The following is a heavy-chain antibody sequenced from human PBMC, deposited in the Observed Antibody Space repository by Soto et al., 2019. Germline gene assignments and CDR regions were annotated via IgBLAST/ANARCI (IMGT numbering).Heavy chain of an antibody. Sequence: QVPLVESGGGLVKPGGSLRLSCAASGFSFSDYYMSWSRQAPGKRLEWVLYISSSGSTIYYADAVKGRFTISWDNAKNTLYLQMTSLPAEDPAVYYVARAVAAAGYYYYYYYYIDGWGKGNRVPVSS. D-gene: IGHD6-13*01. CDR3: ARAVAAAGYYYYYYYYIDG. J-gene: IGHJ6*03. CDR2: ISSSGSTI. CDR1: GFSFSDYY. V-gene: IGHV3-11*01.